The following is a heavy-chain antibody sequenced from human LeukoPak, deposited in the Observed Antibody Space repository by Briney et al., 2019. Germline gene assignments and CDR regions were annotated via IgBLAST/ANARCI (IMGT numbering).Heavy chain of an antibody. CDR1: GFTFSSYS. D-gene: IGHD1-7*01. Sequence: PGGSLRLSCAASGFTFSSYSMNRVRQAPGKGLEWVSSISSSSSYIYYADSVKGRFTISRDNAKNSLYLQMNSLRAEDTAVYYCARHPDVKTETDDYWGQGTMVPVSS. CDR2: ISSSSSYI. V-gene: IGHV3-21*01. CDR3: ARHPDVKTETDDY. J-gene: IGHJ3*01.